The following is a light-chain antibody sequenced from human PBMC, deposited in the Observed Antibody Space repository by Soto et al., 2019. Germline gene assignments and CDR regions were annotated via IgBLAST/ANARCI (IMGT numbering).Light chain of an antibody. CDR3: QQYKSSSLT. CDR1: QSINSW. CDR2: KTS. Sequence: DIQMTQSPSTLSASVGNRVTITCRASQSINSWLAWYQQKPGKAPKLLIYKTSNLESGVPSRFRGSGSGTEFSLTISSLQPDDFATYYCQQYKSSSLTFGGGTKVDIK. J-gene: IGKJ4*01. V-gene: IGKV1-5*03.